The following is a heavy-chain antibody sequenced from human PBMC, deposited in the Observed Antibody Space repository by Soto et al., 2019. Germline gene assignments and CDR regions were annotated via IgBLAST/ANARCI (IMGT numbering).Heavy chain of an antibody. V-gene: IGHV3-30*18. CDR3: AKDLTKGIVPAAIGPDY. Sequence: QVQLVESGGGVVQPGRSLRLSCAASGFTFSSYGMHWVRQAPGKGLEWVAVISYDGSNKYYADSVKGRFTISRDNSKNTLYLQMNSLRAEDTAVYYCAKDLTKGIVPAAIGPDYWGQGTLVTVSS. CDR2: ISYDGSNK. D-gene: IGHD2-2*01. J-gene: IGHJ4*02. CDR1: GFTFSSYG.